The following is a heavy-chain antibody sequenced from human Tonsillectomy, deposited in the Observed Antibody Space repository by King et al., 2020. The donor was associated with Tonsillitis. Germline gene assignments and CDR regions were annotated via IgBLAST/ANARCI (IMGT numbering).Heavy chain of an antibody. CDR2: ISAFNGNT. Sequence: QLVQSGAEVKKPGASVKVSCKASGYTFTSYGISWVRQAPGQGLEWMGWISAFNGNTNYAQKLQGRVTMTTDTSTSTAYMDLRSLRSDDTAVYYCARDCKGSTSCYPDYWGQGTLVTVSS. V-gene: IGHV1-18*04. CDR1: GYTFTSYG. D-gene: IGHD2-2*01. CDR3: ARDCKGSTSCYPDY. J-gene: IGHJ4*02.